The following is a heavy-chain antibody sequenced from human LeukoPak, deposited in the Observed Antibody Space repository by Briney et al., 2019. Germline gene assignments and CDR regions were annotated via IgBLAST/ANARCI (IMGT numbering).Heavy chain of an antibody. CDR3: ARDANYRDRSGYPSPFDF. CDR1: GDSISSSRFF. D-gene: IGHD6-19*01. CDR2: LSDGGSP. V-gene: IGHV4-39*02. Sequence: SETLSLTCTVSGDSISSSRFFWAWIRQPPGKGLEWIASLSDGGSPKYSPSFQSRVSILTDTSKNKLSLNLKSVTAADTAVYYCARDANYRDRSGYPSPFDFWGQGILVIVSS. J-gene: IGHJ4*02.